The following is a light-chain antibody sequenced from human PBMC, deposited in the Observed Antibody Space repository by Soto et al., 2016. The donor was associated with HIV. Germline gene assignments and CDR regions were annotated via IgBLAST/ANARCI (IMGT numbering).Light chain of an antibody. CDR3: QVWDNDRDHVV. CDR1: KIGSKL. CDR2: DDS. Sequence: SYVLTQPPSVSVAPGQTATITCGGNKIGSKLVHWYRQRPGQAPVLVIYDDSDRPSGIPERFSGSNSGNTATLTINTVEAGDEADYYCQVWDNDRDHVVFGGGTKLNVL. J-gene: IGLJ2*01. V-gene: IGLV3-21*02.